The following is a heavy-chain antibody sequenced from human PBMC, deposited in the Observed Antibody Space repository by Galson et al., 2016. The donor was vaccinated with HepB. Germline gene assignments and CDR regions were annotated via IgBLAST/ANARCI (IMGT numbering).Heavy chain of an antibody. CDR1: GGSITSYY. J-gene: IGHJ3*02. CDR3: ARDSPISVGAFDI. D-gene: IGHD2-2*02. V-gene: IGHV4-59*01. Sequence: SETLSLTCTVSGGSITSYYWNWIRQPPGKGLEWIGYIFYSGSTNYNPSLKSRVTISVDTSKTQFSLELYSVTAADTAVYSCARDSPISVGAFDIWGQGTMVTVSS. CDR2: IFYSGST.